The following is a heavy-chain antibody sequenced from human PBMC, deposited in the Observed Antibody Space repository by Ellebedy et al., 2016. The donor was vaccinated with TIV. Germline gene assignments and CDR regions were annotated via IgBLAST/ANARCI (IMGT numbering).Heavy chain of an antibody. D-gene: IGHD3-3*01. Sequence: ASVKVSCXVFGYSFSKYGITWVRPAPGQGLEWMGWISPYNGNTKYAKKYQGRVTMTTDTSTSTVYMELRSLTSDDTALYYCARDRGVIKSFDYWGQGTLVTVSS. CDR1: GYSFSKYG. CDR3: ARDRGVIKSFDY. J-gene: IGHJ4*02. CDR2: ISPYNGNT. V-gene: IGHV1-18*04.